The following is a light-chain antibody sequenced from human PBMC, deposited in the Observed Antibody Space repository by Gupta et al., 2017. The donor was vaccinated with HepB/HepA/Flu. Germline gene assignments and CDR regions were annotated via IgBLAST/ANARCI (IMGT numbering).Light chain of an antibody. CDR3: QQKNNGHPTCN. V-gene: IGKV3-15*01. CDR1: QSVSRN. Sequence: EILMTQSPATLSVSPGERATLSCRARQSVSRNLAWYEQKPGQAPRLLIYGASTRAKGIKAKCSGSGVGTEATLTISSRQSEDFEVYSCQQKNNGHPTCNFGQGTKLDIK. CDR2: GAS. J-gene: IGKJ2*02.